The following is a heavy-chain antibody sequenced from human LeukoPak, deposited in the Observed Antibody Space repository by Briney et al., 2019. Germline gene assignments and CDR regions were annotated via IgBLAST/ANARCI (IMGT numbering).Heavy chain of an antibody. CDR2: ISSSSSYI. Sequence: GGSLRLSCAASGFSFSSYSMNWVRQAPGKGLEWVSSISSSSSYIYYADSVKGRFTISRDNAKNSLYLQMNSLRAEDTAVYYCARDIVVVVAATPSYYGMDVWGQGTTVTVSS. J-gene: IGHJ6*02. CDR3: ARDIVVVVAATPSYYGMDV. CDR1: GFSFSSYS. D-gene: IGHD2-15*01. V-gene: IGHV3-21*01.